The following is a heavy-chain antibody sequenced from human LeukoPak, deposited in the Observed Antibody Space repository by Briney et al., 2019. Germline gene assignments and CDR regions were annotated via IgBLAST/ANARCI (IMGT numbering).Heavy chain of an antibody. CDR2: INYSGSS. Sequence: SSETLSLTCSVSGGSISSYYWSWIRQPPGKGLVWIGYINYSGSSKYNPSLKSRVTISVDTSKNQFSLKLKSVTAADTAVYYCVRSPGYSSGWVDFWGQGTLVTVSS. D-gene: IGHD6-19*01. J-gene: IGHJ4*02. CDR3: VRSPGYSSGWVDF. CDR1: GGSISSYY. V-gene: IGHV4-59*01.